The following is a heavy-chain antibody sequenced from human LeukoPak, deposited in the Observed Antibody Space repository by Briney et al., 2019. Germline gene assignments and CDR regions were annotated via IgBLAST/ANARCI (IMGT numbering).Heavy chain of an antibody. CDR1: AFTFSIYE. CDR3: VNVCSSGYYRRPGDY. Sequence: PGGSRRLSCSASAFTFSIYEMHWVRQAQGKGLEYVSAINSNGGSTDYADSVRGRFTISRDNSKNTLYLQMSSLTTEDTAVYYCVNVCSSGYYRRPGDYWGQGTLVTVSS. V-gene: IGHV3-64D*09. CDR2: INSNGGST. J-gene: IGHJ4*02. D-gene: IGHD3-22*01.